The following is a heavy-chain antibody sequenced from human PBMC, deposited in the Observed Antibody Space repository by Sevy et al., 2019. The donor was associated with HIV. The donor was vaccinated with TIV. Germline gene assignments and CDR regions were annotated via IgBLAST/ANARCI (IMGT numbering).Heavy chain of an antibody. CDR3: ARTPVIMITSGGVIALRQFDF. D-gene: IGHD3-16*02. CDR2: IYYSGST. V-gene: IGHV4-59*01. J-gene: IGHJ4*02. CDR1: GGSISGYY. Sequence: SETLSLTCTVSGGSISGYYWSWIRQPPGKGLEWIGYIYYSGSTNYNPSLKNRVTMSVDPSKNQFSLKMSSVTAADTAVYYCARTPVIMITSGGVIALRQFDFWGQGTLVTVSS.